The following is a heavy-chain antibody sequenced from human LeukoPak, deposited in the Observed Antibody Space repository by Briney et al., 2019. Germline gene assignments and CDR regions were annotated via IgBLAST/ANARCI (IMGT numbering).Heavy chain of an antibody. V-gene: IGHV3-64D*06. CDR1: GFTLSDYA. CDR2: ISSNGVTT. J-gene: IGHJ4*02. CDR3: VKGGVGY. D-gene: IGHD3-10*01. Sequence: GGSLRLSCSASGFTLSDYAMHWARQAPGKRLEFVSAISSNGVTTNYADSVKGRFTISRYNSKNTLSLQMSSLRAEDTAVYYCVKGGVGYWGQGTLVTVSS.